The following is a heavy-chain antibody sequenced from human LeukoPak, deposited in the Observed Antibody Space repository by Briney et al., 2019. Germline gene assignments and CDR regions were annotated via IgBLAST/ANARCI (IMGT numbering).Heavy chain of an antibody. D-gene: IGHD6-19*01. CDR2: IYYSGST. CDR3: ARDRRGPYSSGWPTNWFDP. J-gene: IGHJ5*02. V-gene: IGHV4-59*01. CDR1: GGSISSYY. Sequence: SETLSLTCTVSGGSISSYYWSWIRQPPGKGLEWIGYIYYSGSTNYNPSLKSRVTISVDTSKNQFSLKLSSVTVADTAVYYCARDRRGPYSSGWPTNWFDPWGQGTLVTVSS.